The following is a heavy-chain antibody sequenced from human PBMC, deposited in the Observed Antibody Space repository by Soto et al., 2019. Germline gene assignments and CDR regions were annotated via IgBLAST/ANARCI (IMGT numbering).Heavy chain of an antibody. Sequence: PGGSLRLSCAASGFTFSNAWMSWVRQAPGKGLEWVGRIKSKTDGGTTDYAAPVKGRFTISRDDSKNTLYLQMNSLKTEDTAVYYCTTSEYSTGDFQHWGQGTLVTVSS. V-gene: IGHV3-15*01. CDR1: GFTFSNAW. J-gene: IGHJ1*01. CDR2: IKSKTDGGTT. D-gene: IGHD6-25*01. CDR3: TTSEYSTGDFQH.